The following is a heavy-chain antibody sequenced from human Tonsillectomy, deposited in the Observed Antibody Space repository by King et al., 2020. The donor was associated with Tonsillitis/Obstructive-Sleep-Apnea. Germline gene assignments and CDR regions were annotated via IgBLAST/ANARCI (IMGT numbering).Heavy chain of an antibody. Sequence: VQLVESGAEVKKPGASVKVSCKASGYTFTSYGISWVRQAPGQGLEWMGWISAYNGNTNYEQKLQGRVTMTTDTSTSTAYMELRSLRSDDTAVYYCARGDIVVVPAALDYYYYYYMDVWGKGTTVTVSS. J-gene: IGHJ6*03. D-gene: IGHD2-2*01. CDR3: ARGDIVVVPAALDYYYYYYMDV. CDR2: ISAYNGNT. V-gene: IGHV1-18*01. CDR1: GYTFTSYG.